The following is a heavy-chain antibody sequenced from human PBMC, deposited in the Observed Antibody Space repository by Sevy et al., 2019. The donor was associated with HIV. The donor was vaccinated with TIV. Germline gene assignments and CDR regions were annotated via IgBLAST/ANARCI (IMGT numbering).Heavy chain of an antibody. J-gene: IGHJ6*02. CDR2: ISYDGSNK. Sequence: GGSLRLSCAASGFTFSSYAMHWVRQAPGKGLEWVAVISYDGSNKYYADSVKGRFTISRDNSKNTLYLQMSSLRAEDTAVYYCVKDRNYDSSGYYSPGMDVWGQRTTVTVSS. CDR1: GFTFSSYA. V-gene: IGHV3-30*04. D-gene: IGHD3-22*01. CDR3: VKDRNYDSSGYYSPGMDV.